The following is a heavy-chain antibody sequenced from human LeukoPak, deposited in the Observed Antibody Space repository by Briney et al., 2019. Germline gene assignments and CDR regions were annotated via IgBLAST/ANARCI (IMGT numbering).Heavy chain of an antibody. CDR3: ARGITMVRGVTYYFDY. CDR2: IYTSGST. D-gene: IGHD3-10*01. CDR1: GGSISSYY. Sequence: SETLSLTCTVSGGSISSYYWSWIRQPAGKGLEWIGRIYTSGSTNYNPSLKGRVTMSVDTSKNQFSLKLSSVTAADTAVYYCARGITMVRGVTYYFDYWGQGTLVTVSS. V-gene: IGHV4-4*07. J-gene: IGHJ4*02.